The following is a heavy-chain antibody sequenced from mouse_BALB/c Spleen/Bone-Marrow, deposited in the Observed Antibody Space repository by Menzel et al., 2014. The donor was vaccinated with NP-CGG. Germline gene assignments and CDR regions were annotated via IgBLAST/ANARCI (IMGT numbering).Heavy chain of an antibody. CDR3: ARPLYDGYYP. D-gene: IGHD2-3*01. CDR2: ILPGSGST. Sequence: VQGVESGGELMKPGASVKISCKATGYTFSSYWIEWVKQRPGHGLEWIGEILPGSGSTNYSEKFKGKATFTADTSSNTAYMQLSSLTSEDSAVYYCARPLYDGYYPWGQGTTLTVSS. J-gene: IGHJ2*01. CDR1: GYTFSSYW. V-gene: IGHV1-9*01.